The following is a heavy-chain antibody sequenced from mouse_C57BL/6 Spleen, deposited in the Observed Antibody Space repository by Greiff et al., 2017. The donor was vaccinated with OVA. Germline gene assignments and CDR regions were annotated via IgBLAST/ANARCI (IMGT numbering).Heavy chain of an antibody. D-gene: IGHD2-2*01. V-gene: IGHV1-55*01. Sequence: QVQLQQPGAELVKPGASVKMSCKASGYTFTSYWITWVKQRPGQGLEWIGDIYPGSGSTNYNEKFKSKATLTVDTSSSTAYMQLSSLTSEDSAVYYCARGYDAEYYFDDWGQGTTLTVSS. CDR1: GYTFTSYW. J-gene: IGHJ2*01. CDR3: ARGYDAEYYFDD. CDR2: IYPGSGST.